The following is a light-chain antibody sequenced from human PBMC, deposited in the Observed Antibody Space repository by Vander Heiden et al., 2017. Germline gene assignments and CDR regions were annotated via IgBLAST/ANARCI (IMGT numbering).Light chain of an antibody. J-gene: IGKJ1*01. CDR1: EHISRW. Sequence: DIQMTQSPSTLSASVGDRVTITCRANEHISRWLAWYQQKPGKAHKLLIYRASSLESGVPSRFSGSGSGTEFTLTISSLQPDDLATYYCQQYDRGRTFGQGTKVEVK. CDR3: QQYDRGRT. CDR2: RAS. V-gene: IGKV1-5*03.